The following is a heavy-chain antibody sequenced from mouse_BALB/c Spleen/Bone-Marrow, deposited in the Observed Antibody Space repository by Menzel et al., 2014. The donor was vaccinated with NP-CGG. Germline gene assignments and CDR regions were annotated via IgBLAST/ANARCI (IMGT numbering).Heavy chain of an antibody. V-gene: IGHV5-12-1*01. D-gene: IGHD1-1*01. CDR1: GFAFSSYD. J-gene: IGHJ2*01. Sequence: EVMLVESGGGLVKPGGSLKLSCAASGFAFSSYDMSWVHQTPKKRLEWVAYISSGGGSTYYPDTVKGRFTISRDNAKNTLYLQMSSLKSEDTAMYYCAREVLRDYFDYWGQGTTLTVSS. CDR3: AREVLRDYFDY. CDR2: ISSGGGST.